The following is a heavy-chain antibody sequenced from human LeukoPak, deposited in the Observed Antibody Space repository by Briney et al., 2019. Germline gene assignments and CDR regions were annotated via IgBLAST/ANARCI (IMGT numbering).Heavy chain of an antibody. D-gene: IGHD1-1*01. CDR2: ISHDGTTT. Sequence: GGSLRLSCAASGFTFSSYVMHWVRQVPAQGLVWVSRISHDGTTTSYADSVKGRFTISRDNAKNTLYLQMDSLRAGDTALYYCTRDQDWILFDWWGQGTLVTVSS. CDR1: GFTFSSYV. J-gene: IGHJ5*01. V-gene: IGHV3-74*01. CDR3: TRDQDWILFDW.